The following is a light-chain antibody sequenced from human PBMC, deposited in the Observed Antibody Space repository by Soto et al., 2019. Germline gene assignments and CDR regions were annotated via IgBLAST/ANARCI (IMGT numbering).Light chain of an antibody. CDR3: CSYAGYSTYV. V-gene: IGLV2-23*02. CDR1: SGDVGSCNL. CDR2: DVT. J-gene: IGLJ1*01. Sequence: QSVLTQPASVSGSPGQSIRVACAWASGDVGSCNLVSWYQQHPGKAPKLMIYDVTKRPSGLSNRFSGSKSGNTASLTISGLQAEDEGDYYCCSYAGYSTYVFGTGTKVTVL.